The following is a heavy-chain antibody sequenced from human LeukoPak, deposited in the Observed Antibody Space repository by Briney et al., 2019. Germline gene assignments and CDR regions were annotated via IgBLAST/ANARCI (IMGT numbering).Heavy chain of an antibody. Sequence: GGSLRLSCAASGFTFSSYGMHWVRQAPGKGLEWVAFIRYDGSNKYYADSVKGRFAISRDNSKNTLYLQMNSLRAEDTAVYYCARSRDDFWSGYYGGWPYYFDYWGQGTLVTVSS. CDR1: GFTFSSYG. J-gene: IGHJ4*02. CDR3: ARSRDDFWSGYYGGWPYYFDY. D-gene: IGHD3-3*01. CDR2: IRYDGSNK. V-gene: IGHV3-30*02.